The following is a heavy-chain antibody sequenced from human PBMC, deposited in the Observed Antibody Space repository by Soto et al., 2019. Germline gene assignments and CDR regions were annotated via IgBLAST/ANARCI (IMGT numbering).Heavy chain of an antibody. Sequence: QVQLQESGPGLVKPSETLSLTCAVSGDSISSYYCMWIRQPPGKGLESIGYLYYGRSANYNPSIKSRVTLSGDASTNQCSLTLSSMTAADTAVYYCALRSMAVVPEYWGQGTLVTGST. CDR3: ALRSMAVVPEY. CDR1: GDSISSYY. CDR2: LYYGRSA. V-gene: IGHV4-59*01. J-gene: IGHJ4*02. D-gene: IGHD3-22*01.